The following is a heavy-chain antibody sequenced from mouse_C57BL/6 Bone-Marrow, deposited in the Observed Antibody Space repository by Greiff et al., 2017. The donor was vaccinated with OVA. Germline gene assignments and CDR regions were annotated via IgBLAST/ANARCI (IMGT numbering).Heavy chain of an antibody. CDR2: IWSGGST. Sequence: VKLVESGPGLVQPSQSLSITCTVSGFSLTSYGVHWVRQSPGKGLEWLGVIWSGGSTDYNAAFISRLSISKDNSKSQVFFKMNSLQADDTAIYYCARDGNYYYYAMDYWGQGTSVTVSS. CDR1: GFSLTSYG. D-gene: IGHD2-1*01. CDR3: ARDGNYYYYAMDY. V-gene: IGHV2-2*01. J-gene: IGHJ4*01.